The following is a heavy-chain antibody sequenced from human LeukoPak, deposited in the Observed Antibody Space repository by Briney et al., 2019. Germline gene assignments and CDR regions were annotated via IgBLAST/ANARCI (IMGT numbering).Heavy chain of an antibody. D-gene: IGHD4-17*01. Sequence: PGGSLRLSCATSGFTFSIYAMTWVRRAPGKGLEWVSTITGSGGTIYYADSVDGRFPISRNNSKNTLYLQMNSLRDEDTAIYYCAKESTVTPGNVNWFDTWGQGTLVTVSS. V-gene: IGHV3-23*01. J-gene: IGHJ5*02. CDR3: AKESTVTPGNVNWFDT. CDR2: ITGSGGTI. CDR1: GFTFSIYA.